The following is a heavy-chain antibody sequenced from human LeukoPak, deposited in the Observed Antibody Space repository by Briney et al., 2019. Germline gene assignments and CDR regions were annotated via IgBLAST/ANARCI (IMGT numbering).Heavy chain of an antibody. CDR3: ARDRSYYDSSGHVDY. Sequence: ASVKVSCRASGYTFTSYGISWVRQAPGQGLEWMGWISAYNGNTNYAQKLQGRVTMTTDTSTSTAYMELRSLRSDDTAVYYCARDRSYYDSSGHVDYWSQGTLVTVSS. CDR1: GYTFTSYG. J-gene: IGHJ4*02. V-gene: IGHV1-18*01. D-gene: IGHD3-22*01. CDR2: ISAYNGNT.